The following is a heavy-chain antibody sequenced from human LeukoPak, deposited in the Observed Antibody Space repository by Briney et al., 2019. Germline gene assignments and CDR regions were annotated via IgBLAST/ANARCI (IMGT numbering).Heavy chain of an antibody. CDR3: ASTLSVGGTLDY. CDR2: IYSGGSI. Sequence: PGGSLRLSCAASGIIVSSNYMSWVRQAPGEGLEWVSVIYSGGSIYYADSVKGRFTISRDSSKNTVYLQMNSLRAEDTAVYYCASTLSVGGTLDYWGQGTLVTVSS. D-gene: IGHD1-26*01. CDR1: GIIVSSNY. J-gene: IGHJ4*02. V-gene: IGHV3-53*01.